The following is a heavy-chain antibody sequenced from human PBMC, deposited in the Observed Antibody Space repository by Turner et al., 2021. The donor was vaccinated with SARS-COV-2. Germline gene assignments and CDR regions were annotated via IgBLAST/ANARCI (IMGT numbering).Heavy chain of an antibody. J-gene: IGHJ4*02. CDR3: AKDVGTIFGVVIDDY. V-gene: IGHV3-23*01. D-gene: IGHD3-3*01. CDR1: GFTFSSYA. Sequence: EVQLLGSGGGLVQPGGSLRLSCAASGFTFSSYAMSWVRQEQGKGLEWVSAISGSGGSTYYADAVEGRFTIYRDNSKNTLYLQMNSLRAEDTAVYYWAKDVGTIFGVVIDDYWGQGTLVTVSS. CDR2: ISGSGGST.